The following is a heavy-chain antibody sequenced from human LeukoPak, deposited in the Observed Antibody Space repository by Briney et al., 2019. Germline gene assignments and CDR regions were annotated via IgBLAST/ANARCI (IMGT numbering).Heavy chain of an antibody. CDR2: IRYDGSNK. D-gene: IGHD3-16*01. CDR3: AKGGFRGYALYRAFDY. V-gene: IGHV3-30*02. CDR1: GFTFSSYG. J-gene: IGHJ4*02. Sequence: GGSLRLSCAASGFTFSSYGMHWVRQAPGKGLEWVAFIRYDGSNKYYADSVKGRFTISRDNSKNTLYLQMNSLRAEDTAVYYCAKGGFRGYALYRAFDYWGQGTLVTASS.